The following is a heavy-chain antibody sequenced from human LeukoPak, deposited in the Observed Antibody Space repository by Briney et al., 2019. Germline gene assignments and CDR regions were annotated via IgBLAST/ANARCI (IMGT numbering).Heavy chain of an antibody. D-gene: IGHD1-14*01. Sequence: TTSETLSLTCSVSGGSISSYYWSWIRQPPGKGLEWIGYVSYSGSTNYNPSLKSRVTISVDTSKNQFSLKLSSVTAADMAVYYCARHYISGYFFDYWGQGTLVTVSP. CDR1: GGSISSYY. V-gene: IGHV4-59*08. CDR3: ARHYISGYFFDY. CDR2: VSYSGST. J-gene: IGHJ4*02.